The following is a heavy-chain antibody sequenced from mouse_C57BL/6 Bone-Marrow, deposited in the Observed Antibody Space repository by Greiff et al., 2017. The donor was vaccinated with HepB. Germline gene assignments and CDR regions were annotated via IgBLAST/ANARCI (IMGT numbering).Heavy chain of an antibody. CDR3: ATHYGSSFTWYFDV. V-gene: IGHV1-64*01. CDR1: GYTFTSYW. CDR2: IHPNSGST. J-gene: IGHJ1*03. D-gene: IGHD1-1*01. Sequence: QVQLQQPGAELVKPGASVKLSCKASGYTFTSYWMHWVKQRPVQGLEWIGMIHPNSGSTNYNEKFKSKATLTVDKSSSTAYMQLSSLTSEDSAVYYCATHYGSSFTWYFDVWGTGTTVTVSS.